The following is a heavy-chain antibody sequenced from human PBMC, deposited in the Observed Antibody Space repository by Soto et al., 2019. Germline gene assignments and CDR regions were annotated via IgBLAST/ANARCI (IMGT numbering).Heavy chain of an antibody. CDR1: GGSIRSYY. V-gene: IGHV4-59*12. J-gene: IGHJ4*02. CDR3: ARERSSGYFDY. D-gene: IGHD6-19*01. Sequence: SETLSLTCAVSGGSIRSYYWSWIRQPPGKGLEWIGYIYYSGSTNYNPSLKSRVTISVDTSKNQFSLKLSSVTAADTAVYYCARERSSGYFDYWGQGTLVTVSS. CDR2: IYYSGST.